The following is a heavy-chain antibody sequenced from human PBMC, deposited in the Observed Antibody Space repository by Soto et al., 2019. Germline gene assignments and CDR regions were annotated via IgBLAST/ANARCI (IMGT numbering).Heavy chain of an antibody. CDR2: INRISNEI. V-gene: IGHV3-48*02. D-gene: IGHD5-12*01. CDR1: GFTFSAYS. J-gene: IGHJ3*02. Sequence: GGSLRLSCAASGFTFSAYSMNWVRQAPGKGLEWVSYINRISNEIYYVDSVKGRFTISSDNAKSSLYLEMNSLRDEDTAVYYCARDSGYAFDIWGQGTMVTVSS. CDR3: ARDSGYAFDI.